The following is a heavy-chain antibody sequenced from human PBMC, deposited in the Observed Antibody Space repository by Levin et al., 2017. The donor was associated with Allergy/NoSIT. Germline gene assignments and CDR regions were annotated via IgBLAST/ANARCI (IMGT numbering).Heavy chain of an antibody. J-gene: IGHJ1*01. Sequence: GESLKISCKGSWDDFPEYWIGWVRQRPGKGLEWMGIIYPGDSDTRYSPSFQGQVTISADTSITTAYLQWSSLRTSDTAIYYCARHFGGGSNRRALTIKGIDLWGQGSRVTVSA. CDR3: ARHFGGGSNRRALTIKGIDL. CDR1: WDDFPEYW. CDR2: IYPGDSDT. V-gene: IGHV5-51*01. D-gene: IGHD4/OR15-4a*01.